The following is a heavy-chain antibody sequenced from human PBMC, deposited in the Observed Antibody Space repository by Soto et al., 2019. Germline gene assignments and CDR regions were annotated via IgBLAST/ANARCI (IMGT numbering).Heavy chain of an antibody. J-gene: IGHJ5*02. CDR2: INHSGST. CDR1: GGSFSGYY. V-gene: IGHV4-34*01. Sequence: QVQLQQWGAGLLKPSETLSLTCAVYGGSFSGYYWSWIRQPPGKGLEWIGEINHSGSTNYNPSLKSRVTISVDTSKNQFSLKLSSVPAADTAVYYCARGRIAARTRWFDPWGQGTLVTVSS. CDR3: ARGRIAARTRWFDP. D-gene: IGHD6-6*01.